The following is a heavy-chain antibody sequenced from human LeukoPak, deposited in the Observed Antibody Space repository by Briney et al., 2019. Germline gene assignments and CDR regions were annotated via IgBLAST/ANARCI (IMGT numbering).Heavy chain of an antibody. Sequence: PGGSLRLSCAASGFTFSTYWMHWVRQAPGKGLVWVSRINTDGGITSYADSVKGRFTVSRDNAKNTVYLQMNSLRADDTAVYYCARDLLAAGNGWDYWGQGTLVTVSS. D-gene: IGHD6-19*01. CDR2: INTDGGIT. CDR3: ARDLLAAGNGWDY. CDR1: GFTFSTYW. J-gene: IGHJ4*02. V-gene: IGHV3-74*01.